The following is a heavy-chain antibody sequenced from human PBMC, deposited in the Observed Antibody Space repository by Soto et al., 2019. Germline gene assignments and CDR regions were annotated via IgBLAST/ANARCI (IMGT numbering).Heavy chain of an antibody. CDR1: GGSFSGYY. J-gene: IGHJ6*03. CDR2: INHSGST. CDR3: ARGRGSSYYYYYMDV. Sequence: SETLSLTCAVYGGSFSGYYWSWIRQPPGKGLEWIGEINHSGSTNYNPSLKRRVTISVDTSKNQFSLKLSSVTAADTAVYYCARGRGSSYYYYYMDVWGKGTTVTVSS. D-gene: IGHD3-10*01. V-gene: IGHV4-34*01.